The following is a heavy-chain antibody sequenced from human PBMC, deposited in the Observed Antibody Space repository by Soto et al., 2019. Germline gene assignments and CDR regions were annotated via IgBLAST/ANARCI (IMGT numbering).Heavy chain of an antibody. Sequence: PSETLSLTCTVSGGSISSSSYYWGWIRQPPGKGLEWIGSIYYSGSTYYNPSLKSRVTISVDTSKNQFSLKLSSVTAADTAVYYCARLEPIAAAGPDPTRDYWGQGTLVTVSS. D-gene: IGHD6-13*01. CDR2: IYYSGST. CDR1: GGSISSSSYY. J-gene: IGHJ4*02. CDR3: ARLEPIAAAGPDPTRDY. V-gene: IGHV4-39*01.